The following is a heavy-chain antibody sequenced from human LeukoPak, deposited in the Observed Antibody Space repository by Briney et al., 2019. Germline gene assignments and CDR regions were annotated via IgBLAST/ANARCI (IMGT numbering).Heavy chain of an antibody. CDR1: GYSFTSYW. Sequence: GESLKISCKGSGYSFTSYWIGWVRQMPGKGLEWMGIIYPGDSDTRYSPSFQGQVTISADKSISTAYLQWSSLKASDTAMYYCARRAVLSASSMLGAFDIWGQGTMVTVSS. D-gene: IGHD2/OR15-2a*01. CDR3: ARRAVLSASSMLGAFDI. V-gene: IGHV5-51*01. J-gene: IGHJ3*02. CDR2: IYPGDSDT.